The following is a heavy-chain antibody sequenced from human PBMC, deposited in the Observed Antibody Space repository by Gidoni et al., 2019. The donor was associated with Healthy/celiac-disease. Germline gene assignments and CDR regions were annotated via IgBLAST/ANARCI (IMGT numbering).Heavy chain of an antibody. D-gene: IGHD2-2*01. J-gene: IGHJ4*02. CDR3: TSRLELGYCSSKSCYDGY. CDR2: IRSRAYGGAT. Sequence: QAPGTGVEGVGFIRSRAYGGATEYAASVKGRVTITRDESKSNAYLKMNSLKTEDTAVDDWTSRLELGYCSSKSCYDGYWGQGTLVTVSS. V-gene: IGHV3-49*02.